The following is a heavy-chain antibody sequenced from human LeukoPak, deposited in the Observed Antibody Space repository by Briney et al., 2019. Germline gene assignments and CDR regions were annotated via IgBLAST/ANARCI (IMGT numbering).Heavy chain of an antibody. V-gene: IGHV1-2*02. D-gene: IGHD5-12*01. Sequence: RASVKVSCKASEYTFTGYYMHWVRQAPGQGLEWMGWINPNSGGTNYAQKFQGRVTMTRDTSTSTAYMELSRLRSDDTAVYYCARGIGYEPFDYWGQGTLVTVSS. J-gene: IGHJ4*02. CDR2: INPNSGGT. CDR3: ARGIGYEPFDY. CDR1: EYTFTGYY.